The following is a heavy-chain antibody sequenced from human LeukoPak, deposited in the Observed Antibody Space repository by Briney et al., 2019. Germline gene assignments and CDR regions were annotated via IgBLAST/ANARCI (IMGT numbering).Heavy chain of an antibody. J-gene: IGHJ4*02. V-gene: IGHV1-2*02. CDR1: GYTFTGYY. Sequence: GASVKVSCKASGYTFTGYYMHWVRQAPGQGLEWMGWINPNSGGTNYAQKFQGRVTMTRDTSISTAYMELSRLRSDDTAVYYCAREQVWGVITYLFDYWGQGTLVTVSS. CDR2: INPNSGGT. D-gene: IGHD3-10*01. CDR3: AREQVWGVITYLFDY.